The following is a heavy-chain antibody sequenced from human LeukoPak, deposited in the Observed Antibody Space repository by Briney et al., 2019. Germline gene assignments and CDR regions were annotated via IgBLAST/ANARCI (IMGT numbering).Heavy chain of an antibody. J-gene: IGHJ4*02. V-gene: IGHV1-2*02. CDR2: INPNSGGT. D-gene: IGHD3-10*01. CDR1: GFTFTGYY. CDR3: ARYIPGSLFDY. Sequence: ASVTVSCKASGFTFTGYYMHWVRQAPGQGLEWMGWINPNSGGTNYAQKFQGRVTMTRDTSISTAYMKLSRLRSDDTAVYYCARYIPGSLFDYWGQGTLVTVSS.